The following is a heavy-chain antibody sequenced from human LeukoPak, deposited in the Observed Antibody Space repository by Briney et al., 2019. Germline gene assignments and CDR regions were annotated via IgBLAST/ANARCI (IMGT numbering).Heavy chain of an antibody. CDR3: AGSYGRSSRVEYFFYY. D-gene: IGHD6-6*01. V-gene: IGHV4-39*01. J-gene: IGHJ4*02. CDR1: GGSISSSTYY. Sequence: SETLSLTCTVSGGSISSSTYYWGWIRQPPGKGLEWIGSIYYRGSTYYNPSLKSRVTISVDTSKNQFSLKLSSVTAADTAVYYCAGSYGRSSRVEYFFYYWGQGTLVTVSS. CDR2: IYYRGST.